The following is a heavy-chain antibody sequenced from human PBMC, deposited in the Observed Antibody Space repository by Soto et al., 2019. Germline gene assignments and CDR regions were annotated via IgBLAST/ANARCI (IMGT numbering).Heavy chain of an antibody. J-gene: IGHJ6*02. CDR2: ISGSGADT. CDR3: AKELKYSCGFPYFYGLDA. V-gene: IGHV3-23*01. D-gene: IGHD6-19*01. CDR1: GFTFTSYA. Sequence: GGSLRLSCAASGFTFTSYAMSWVRQAPDKGLEWVSAISGSGADTHYADSVKGWFTISRDNSRNTLYLQMNSLRAEDTAIYYCAKELKYSCGFPYFYGLDAWGQGPSVTLSS.